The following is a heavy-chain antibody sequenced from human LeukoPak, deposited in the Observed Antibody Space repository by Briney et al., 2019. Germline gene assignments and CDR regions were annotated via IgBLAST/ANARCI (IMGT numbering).Heavy chain of an antibody. Sequence: GGSLRLSCAASGFTFSSNWMSWVRQAPGKGLEWVGNIQPDGSEQYPVDSVKGRFTISRDNAKNSLYLQMNSLRAEDTALYYCAKDRAVAGYRNNYYYYMDVWGKGTTVTISS. D-gene: IGHD6-19*01. CDR2: IQPDGSEQ. CDR1: GFTFSSNW. V-gene: IGHV3-7*03. CDR3: AKDRAVAGYRNNYYYYMDV. J-gene: IGHJ6*03.